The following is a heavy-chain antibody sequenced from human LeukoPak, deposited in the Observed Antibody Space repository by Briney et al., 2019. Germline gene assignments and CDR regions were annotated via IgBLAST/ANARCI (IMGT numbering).Heavy chain of an antibody. J-gene: IGHJ4*02. CDR1: GFTFSGSA. V-gene: IGHV3-73*01. D-gene: IGHD6-19*01. Sequence: PGGSLRLSCAASGFTFSGSAMHWVRQASGKGLEWVGRIRSKANSYATAYAASVKGRFTISRDDSKNTAYLQMNSLKTEDTAVYYCTRLIAVAGTSKFDYWGQGTLVTVSS. CDR2: IRSKANSYAT. CDR3: TRLIAVAGTSKFDY.